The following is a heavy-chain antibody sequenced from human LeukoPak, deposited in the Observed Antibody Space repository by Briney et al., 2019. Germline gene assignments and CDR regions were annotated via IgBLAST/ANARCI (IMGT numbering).Heavy chain of an antibody. CDR3: AKGGLRGEYYYDSSGYLDY. Sequence: GTSLRLSCAASGFTFSNHVMHWVRQAPGKGLEWVAIIRNDGSNKYYADSVKGRFTISRDNSKHTLYLQMNSLRAEDTAVYYCAKGGLRGEYYYDSSGYLDYWGQGTLVTVSS. CDR1: GFTFSNHV. J-gene: IGHJ4*02. CDR2: IRNDGSNK. D-gene: IGHD3-22*01. V-gene: IGHV3-33*06.